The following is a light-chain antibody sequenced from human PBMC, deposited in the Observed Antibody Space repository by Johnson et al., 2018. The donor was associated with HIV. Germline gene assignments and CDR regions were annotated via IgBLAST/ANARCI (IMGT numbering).Light chain of an antibody. J-gene: IGLJ1*01. CDR3: GTWYSTLSAGGV. CDR2: ENN. Sequence: QSVLTQPPSVSAAPGQKVTISCSGSSSNIGNNYVSWYQQLPGTAPKLLIYENNKRPSGIPDRFSGSKSGTSATLGITGLQTGDEADYYCGTWYSTLSAGGVFVTGTKVTVL. CDR1: SSNIGNNY. V-gene: IGLV1-51*02.